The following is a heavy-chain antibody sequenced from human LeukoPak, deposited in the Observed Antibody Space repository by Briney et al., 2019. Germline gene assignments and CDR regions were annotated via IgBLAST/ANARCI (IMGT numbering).Heavy chain of an antibody. CDR2: IRYDGSNK. V-gene: IGHV3-30*02. CDR3: AKGPDTAMAFGGYFDY. D-gene: IGHD5-18*01. J-gene: IGHJ4*02. Sequence: GGSLRLSCAASGFTFSSYGMHWVRQAPGKGLEWVAFIRYDGSNKYYADSVKGRFTISRDNSKNTLYLQMNSLRAEDTAVYYCAKGPDTAMAFGGYFDYWGQGTLVTVSS. CDR1: GFTFSSYG.